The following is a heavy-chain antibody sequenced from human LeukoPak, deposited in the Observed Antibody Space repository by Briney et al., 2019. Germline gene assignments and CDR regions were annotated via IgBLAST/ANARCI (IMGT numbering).Heavy chain of an antibody. V-gene: IGHV4-59*01. J-gene: IGHJ3*02. D-gene: IGHD2-21*02. CDR1: GGSINSYY. Sequence: ASETLSLTCSVSGGSINSYYWSWIRQPPGKGLEWIGHIFYSGSTNYNPSLKSRVTISLVMSKNQISLKLSSVTTADTAMYYCARTDDAFHIWGHGTTVTVSS. CDR3: ARTDDAFHI. CDR2: IFYSGST.